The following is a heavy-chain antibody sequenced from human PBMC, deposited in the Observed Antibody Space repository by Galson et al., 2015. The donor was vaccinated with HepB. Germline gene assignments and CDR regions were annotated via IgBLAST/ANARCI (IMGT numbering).Heavy chain of an antibody. V-gene: IGHV3-23*05. CDR2: IDKSGRTT. D-gene: IGHD6-13*01. CDR1: GFIFSYYA. Sequence: SLRLSCAASGFIFSYYAVTWVRQAPGKGLEWVSTIDKSGRTTYYAESVKGRFTISRDNSKNMLYLQMDSLRGEDTAVYYCANFVAASGLEWSRYYNRLDLWGQGTTVTVSS. CDR3: ANFVAASGLEWSRYYNRLDL. J-gene: IGHJ6*02.